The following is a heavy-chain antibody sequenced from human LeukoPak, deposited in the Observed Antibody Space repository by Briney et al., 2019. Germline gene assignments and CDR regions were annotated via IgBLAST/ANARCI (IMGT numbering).Heavy chain of an antibody. CDR2: IYYSGST. Sequence: SETLSLTCTVSGGSISSYYWSWIRQPPGKGLEWIGYIYYSGSTNYNPSLKSRVTISVDTSKNQFSLKLSSVTAADTAVYYCARAFGITGITDAFDIWGQGTMVTVSS. CDR1: GGSISSYY. D-gene: IGHD1-20*01. CDR3: ARAFGITGITDAFDI. J-gene: IGHJ3*02. V-gene: IGHV4-59*01.